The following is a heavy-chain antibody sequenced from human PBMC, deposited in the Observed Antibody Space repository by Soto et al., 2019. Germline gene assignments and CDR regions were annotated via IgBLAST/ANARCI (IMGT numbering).Heavy chain of an antibody. V-gene: IGHV1-8*01. CDR2: MNPGSGDT. CDR3: ARMETFGSLNWFNL. Sequence: ASVKVSCKASGYSFTNNDVSWVRQATGQGLAWMGWMNPGSGDTGYAQKFQGRVTMTRDISIATAYMELSSLRSDDTAIHYCARMETFGSLNWFNLWGQGTQDTVSA. D-gene: IGHD3-16*01. J-gene: IGHJ5*02. CDR1: GYSFTNND.